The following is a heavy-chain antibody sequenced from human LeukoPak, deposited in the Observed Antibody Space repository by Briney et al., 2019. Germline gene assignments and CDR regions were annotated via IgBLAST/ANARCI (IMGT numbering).Heavy chain of an antibody. CDR3: ARGFLLRGRTYYFDY. Sequence: GASVKVSCKASGYTFTSYDINWVRQATGQGLEWMGWMNPNSGNTGYAQKFQGRVTMTRDTSISTAYMELSRLRSDDTAVYYCARGFLLRGRTYYFDYWGQGTLVTVSS. J-gene: IGHJ4*02. CDR1: GYTFTSYD. CDR2: MNPNSGNT. V-gene: IGHV1-8*01. D-gene: IGHD2/OR15-2a*01.